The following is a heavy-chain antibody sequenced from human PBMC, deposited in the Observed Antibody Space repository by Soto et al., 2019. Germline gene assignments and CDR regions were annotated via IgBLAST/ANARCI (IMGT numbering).Heavy chain of an antibody. CDR3: ARGHCSGGSCYSGWFDP. CDR2: IWYDGSNK. V-gene: IGHV3-33*01. J-gene: IGHJ5*02. D-gene: IGHD2-15*01. Sequence: QVQLVESGGGVVQPGRSLRLSCAASGFTFSSYGMHWVRQAPGKGLEWVAVIWYDGSNKYYADSVKGRFTISRDNSKNMLYLQMNSLRAEDTAVYYCARGHCSGGSCYSGWFDPCCQGTLVTVSS. CDR1: GFTFSSYG.